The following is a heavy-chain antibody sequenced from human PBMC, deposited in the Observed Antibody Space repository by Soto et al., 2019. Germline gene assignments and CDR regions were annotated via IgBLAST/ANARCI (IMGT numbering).Heavy chain of an antibody. CDR2: IYYSGST. CDR1: GGSISSYY. CDR3: ARHPYYYGSGSYSVNDAFDI. Sequence: SETLSLTCTVSGGSISSYYWSWIRQPPGKGLEWIGYIYYSGSTNYNPSLKSRVTISVDTSKNQFSLKLSSVTAADTAVYYCARHPYYYGSGSYSVNDAFDIWGQGTMVTVSS. V-gene: IGHV4-59*08. J-gene: IGHJ3*02. D-gene: IGHD3-10*01.